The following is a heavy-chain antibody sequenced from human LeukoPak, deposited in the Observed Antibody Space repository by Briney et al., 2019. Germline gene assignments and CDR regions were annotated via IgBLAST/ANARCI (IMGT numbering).Heavy chain of an antibody. Sequence: SGTLSLTCTVSGGSIISYYWSWIRQPPGKGLEWIGYIYYSGSTNYNPSLKSRVTISVDTSKNQFSLKLSSVTAADTAVYYCARAHSGYPLDYWGQGTLVTVSS. J-gene: IGHJ4*02. D-gene: IGHD1-1*01. V-gene: IGHV4-59*01. CDR1: GGSIISYY. CDR3: ARAHSGYPLDY. CDR2: IYYSGST.